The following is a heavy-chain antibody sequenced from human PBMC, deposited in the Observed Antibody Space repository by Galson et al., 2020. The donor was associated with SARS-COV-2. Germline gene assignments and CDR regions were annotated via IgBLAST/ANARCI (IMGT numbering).Heavy chain of an antibody. CDR3: ARDGTYYDFWSGYLSQGGYYYYYYMDV. CDR1: GFTFSSYA. J-gene: IGHJ6*03. V-gene: IGHV3-30-3*01. CDR2: ISYDGSNK. Sequence: GGSLRLSCAASGFTFSSYAMHWVRQAPGKGLEWVAVISYDGSNKYYADSVKGRFTISRDNSKNTLYLQMNSLRAEDTAVYYCARDGTYYDFWSGYLSQGGYYYYYYMDVWGKGTTVTVSS. D-gene: IGHD3-3*01.